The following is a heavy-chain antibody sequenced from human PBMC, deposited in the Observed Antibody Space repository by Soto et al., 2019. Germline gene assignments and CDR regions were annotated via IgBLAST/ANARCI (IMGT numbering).Heavy chain of an antibody. CDR1: GFTFSSYG. D-gene: IGHD3-22*01. CDR2: ISYDGSNK. Sequence: PGGSLRLSCAASGFTFSSYGMHWVRQAPGKGLERVAVISYDGSNKYYADSVKGRFTISRDNSKNTLYLQMNSLRAEDTAVYYCAKEEYCDSSGYLDYWGQGTLVTVSS. J-gene: IGHJ4*02. V-gene: IGHV3-30*18. CDR3: AKEEYCDSSGYLDY.